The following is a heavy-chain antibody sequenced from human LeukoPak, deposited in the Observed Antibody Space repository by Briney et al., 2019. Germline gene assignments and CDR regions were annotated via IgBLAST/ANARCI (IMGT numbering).Heavy chain of an antibody. Sequence: ASVTVSCKASGYTFTGYYMHWVRQAPGQGLEWMGWINPNSGGTNYAQKFQGRVTMTRDTSISTAYMELSRLRSDDTAVYYCARGGDYYDSSGYSDIDYWGQGTLVTVSS. CDR3: ARGGDYYDSSGYSDIDY. J-gene: IGHJ4*02. CDR1: GYTFTGYY. D-gene: IGHD3-22*01. CDR2: INPNSGGT. V-gene: IGHV1-2*02.